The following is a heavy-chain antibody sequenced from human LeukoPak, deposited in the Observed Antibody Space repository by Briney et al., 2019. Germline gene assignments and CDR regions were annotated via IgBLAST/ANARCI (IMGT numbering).Heavy chain of an antibody. J-gene: IGHJ3*02. D-gene: IGHD3-3*01. CDR2: ISYDGSNK. CDR3: ARDLWRFLETRPDYVFDI. Sequence: GGSLRLSCAASGFTFSNYAMTWVRQAPGKGLEWVAVISYDGSNKYYADSVKGRFTISRDNSKNTLYLQMNSLRAEDTAVYYCARDLWRFLETRPDYVFDIRGQGTMVTVSS. CDR1: GFTFSNYA. V-gene: IGHV3-30*04.